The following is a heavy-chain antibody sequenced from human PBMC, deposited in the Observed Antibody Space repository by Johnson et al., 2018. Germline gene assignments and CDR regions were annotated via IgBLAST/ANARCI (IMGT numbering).Heavy chain of an antibody. V-gene: IGHV1-46*01. J-gene: IGHJ5*02. D-gene: IGHD3-10*01. CDR1: GYTFSSYY. Sequence: VQLVESGAEVTKPGASVKVSCKASGYTFSSYYMHWVRQAPGQGLEWMGIINPSGGSTSYAQKFQGRVTMTRDPSPSTIYMELSSLSSEDTAVDCCARGGEEWFGELELLYNWFDPWGKGTLVTVSS. CDR2: INPSGGST. CDR3: ARGGEEWFGELELLYNWFDP.